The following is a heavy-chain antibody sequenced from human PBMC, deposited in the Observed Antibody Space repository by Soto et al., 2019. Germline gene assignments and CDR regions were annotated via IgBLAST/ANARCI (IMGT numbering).Heavy chain of an antibody. V-gene: IGHV4-59*01. CDR1: GGSISSYY. D-gene: IGHD6-6*01. CDR2: IYYSGST. CDR3: AGEQAEGAGGGHVPWYSSSSGCFDP. Sequence: SETLSLTCTGSGGSISSYYWSWIRQPPGKGLEWIGYIYYSGSTNYNPSLKSRVTISVDTSKNQFSLKLSSVTAADTAVYYCAGEQAEGAGGGHVPWYSSSSGCFDPWGQGTLVTVSS. J-gene: IGHJ5*02.